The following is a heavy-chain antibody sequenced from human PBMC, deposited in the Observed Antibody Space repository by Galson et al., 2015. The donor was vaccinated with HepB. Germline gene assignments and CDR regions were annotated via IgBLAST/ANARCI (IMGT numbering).Heavy chain of an antibody. CDR3: AKFIWERDPGENS. J-gene: IGHJ5*02. CDR1: GSTVSSNY. CDR2: IYSGGST. D-gene: IGHD1-26*01. V-gene: IGHV3-53*01. Sequence: SLRLSCAASGSTVSSNYMSWVRQAPGKGLEWVSVIYSGGSTYYADSVKGRFTISRDNSKNTLYLQMNSLRAEDTAVYYCAKFIWERDPGENSWGQGTLVTVSS.